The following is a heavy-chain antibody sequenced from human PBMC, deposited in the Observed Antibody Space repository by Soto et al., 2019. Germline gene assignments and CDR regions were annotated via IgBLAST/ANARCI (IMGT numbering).Heavy chain of an antibody. D-gene: IGHD1-1*01. CDR2: INHSGNT. CDR1: GGSFSGFY. CDR3: ARGYPGYPRPSNYYYFYMDV. V-gene: IGHV4-34*01. Sequence: QVQLQQWGAGLLKPSETLSLTCAVYGGSFSGFYWSWIRQPPGKGLEWIGEINHSGNTNYNPSLKSRVTISVDTSEHQFPLKLSPVTAADTAVYYCARGYPGYPRPSNYYYFYMDVWGKGTTVTVSS. J-gene: IGHJ6*03.